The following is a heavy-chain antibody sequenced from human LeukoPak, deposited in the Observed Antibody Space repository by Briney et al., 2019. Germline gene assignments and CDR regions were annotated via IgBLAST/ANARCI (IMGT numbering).Heavy chain of an antibody. J-gene: IGHJ4*02. Sequence: ASVKVSCKASGYTFTSYDINWVRQATGQRLEWMGWINAGTGDTKYSQKFQGRVTITGDTSATTAHMELSSLRSEDTAVYYCARNAVGKTDFDYWGLGTLVTVSS. D-gene: IGHD4-23*01. CDR1: GYTFTSYD. V-gene: IGHV1-3*01. CDR2: INAGTGDT. CDR3: ARNAVGKTDFDY.